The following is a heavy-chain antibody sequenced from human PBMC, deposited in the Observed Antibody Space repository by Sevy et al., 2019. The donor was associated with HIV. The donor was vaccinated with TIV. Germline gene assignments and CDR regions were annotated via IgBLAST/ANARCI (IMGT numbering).Heavy chain of an antibody. Sequence: ASVKVSCEASGYTFTSYDINWVRQATGQGLEWMGWMSPNSGATGFAQKFQGRVTLTRNTSISTAYMEVSSLRSEDTAVYYCASGGNGDFWSYEYYYYGMYVWGQGTTVTVSS. CDR1: GYTFTSYD. CDR2: MSPNSGAT. J-gene: IGHJ6*02. D-gene: IGHD3-3*01. CDR3: ASGGNGDFWSYEYYYYGMYV. V-gene: IGHV1-8*01.